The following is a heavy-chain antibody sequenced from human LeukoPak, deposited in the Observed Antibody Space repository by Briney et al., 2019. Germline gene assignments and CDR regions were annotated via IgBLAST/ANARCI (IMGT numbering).Heavy chain of an antibody. CDR2: ITWNGGTT. Sequence: GGSLRLSCAASGFTFDDHGMNWVRQAPGKGLEWVSGITWNGGTTGYADSVRGRFTISRDNAKNSLYLQMNSLRAEDTAMYYCTTLYGDSLDYWGQGTLVTVSS. CDR1: GFTFDDHG. D-gene: IGHD2-21*02. CDR3: TTLYGDSLDY. J-gene: IGHJ4*02. V-gene: IGHV3-20*04.